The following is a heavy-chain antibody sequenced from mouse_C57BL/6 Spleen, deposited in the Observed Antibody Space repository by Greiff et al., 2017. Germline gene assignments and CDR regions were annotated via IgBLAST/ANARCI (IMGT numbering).Heavy chain of an antibody. D-gene: IGHD1-2*01. J-gene: IGHJ4*01. CDR1: GYTFTDYY. CDR3: ARRLREAMDY. V-gene: IGHV1-19*01. Sequence: VQLQQSGPVLVQPGASVKMSCQASGYTFTDYYMNWVKQSHGKSLEWIGVINPYNGGTSYNQKFKGKATLTVDKSSSTAYMELNSLTSEDSAVYYCARRLREAMDYWGQGTSVTVSS. CDR2: INPYNGGT.